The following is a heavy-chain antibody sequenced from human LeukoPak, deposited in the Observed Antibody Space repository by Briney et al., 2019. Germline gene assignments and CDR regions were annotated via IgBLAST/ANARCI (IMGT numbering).Heavy chain of an antibody. Sequence: GGSLRLSCAASGFTFSSYSMNWVRQAPGKGLEWVSYISSSSSTIYYADSVKGRFTISRDNAKNSLYLQMNSLRDEDTAVYYCARDSTPYSSSPPGVFDIWGQGTMVTVSS. J-gene: IGHJ3*02. CDR1: GFTFSSYS. D-gene: IGHD6-13*01. V-gene: IGHV3-48*02. CDR2: ISSSSSTI. CDR3: ARDSTPYSSSPPGVFDI.